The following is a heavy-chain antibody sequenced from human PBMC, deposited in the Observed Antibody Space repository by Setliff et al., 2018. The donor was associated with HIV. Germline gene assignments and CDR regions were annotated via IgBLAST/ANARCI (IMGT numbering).Heavy chain of an antibody. Sequence: GASVKVSCKASGGTFSSYTINWVRQAPGQGLEWMGRIIPILGTANYAQKFQGRVTITAEKSTSTVYMELSSLRSEDTAVCYCARALDDILPGMTRKWFDPWGQGTLVTVSS. CDR3: ARALDDILPGMTRKWFDP. V-gene: IGHV1-69*08. J-gene: IGHJ5*02. D-gene: IGHD3-9*01. CDR2: IIPILGTA. CDR1: GGTFSSYT.